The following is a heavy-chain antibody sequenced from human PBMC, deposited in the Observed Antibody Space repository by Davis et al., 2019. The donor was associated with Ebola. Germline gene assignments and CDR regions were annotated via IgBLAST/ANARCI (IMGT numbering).Heavy chain of an antibody. CDR2: ISGSGGST. V-gene: IGHV3-23*01. CDR1: GFTFSSYA. J-gene: IGHJ6*03. D-gene: IGHD3-3*01. Sequence: GESLKISCAASGFTFSSYAMSWVRQAPGKGLEWVSAISGSGGSTYYADSVKGRFTISRDNSKNTLYLQMNSLRAEDTAVYYCARVVYDFWSGYWDYYMDVWGKGTTVTVSS. CDR3: ARVVYDFWSGYWDYYMDV.